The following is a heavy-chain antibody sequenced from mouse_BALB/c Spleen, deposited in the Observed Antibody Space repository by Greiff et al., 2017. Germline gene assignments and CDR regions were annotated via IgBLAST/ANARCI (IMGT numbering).Heavy chain of an antibody. CDR1: GFSLTSYG. V-gene: IGHV2-2*02. D-gene: IGHD2-3*01. Sequence: VQRVESGPGLVQPSQSLSITCTVSGFSLTSYGVHWVRQSPGKGLEWLGVIWSGGSTDYNAAFISRLSISKDNSKSQVFFKMNSLQANDTAIYYCASIYDYFDYWGQGTTLTVSS. CDR2: IWSGGST. CDR3: ASIYDYFDY. J-gene: IGHJ2*01.